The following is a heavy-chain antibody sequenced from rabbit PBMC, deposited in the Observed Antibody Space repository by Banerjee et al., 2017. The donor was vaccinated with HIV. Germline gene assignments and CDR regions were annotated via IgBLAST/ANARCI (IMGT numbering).Heavy chain of an antibody. D-gene: IGHD1-1*01. CDR1: GFSFSNKYV. CDR3: ARGAYASSGFGL. Sequence: QEQLEESGGDLVKPEGSLTLTCTASGFSFSNKYVMCWVRQAPGKGLEWIACIYAGSSGSTYYASWVNGRFTISLDNAQNTVFLQMTSLTAADTATYFCARGAYASSGFGLWGQGTLVTVS. J-gene: IGHJ4*01. CDR2: IYAGSSGST. V-gene: IGHV1S45*01.